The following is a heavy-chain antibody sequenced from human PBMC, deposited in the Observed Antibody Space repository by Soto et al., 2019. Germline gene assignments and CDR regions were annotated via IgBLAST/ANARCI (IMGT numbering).Heavy chain of an antibody. CDR1: GGTFISYA. V-gene: IGHV1-69*13. Sequence: ASVKVSCRASGGTFISYAIIWVRQAPGQGLEWMGGIIPIFGTANYAQKFQGRVTITADESASTAYMELSSLRSEDTAVYYCARSSKQIFGVVTGPYYYYYGMDVCGQGTTVTVSS. CDR3: ARSSKQIFGVVTGPYYYYYGMDV. D-gene: IGHD3-3*01. CDR2: IIPIFGTA. J-gene: IGHJ6*02.